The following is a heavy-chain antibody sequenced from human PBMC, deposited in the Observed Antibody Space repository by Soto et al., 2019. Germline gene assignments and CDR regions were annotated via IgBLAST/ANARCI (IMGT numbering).Heavy chain of an antibody. D-gene: IGHD6-13*01. CDR2: IYYSGST. Sequence: SETLSLTCTVSGGSISSYYWSWIRQPPGKGLEWIGYIYYSGSTNYNPSLKSRVTISVDTSKNQFSLKLSSVTAADTAVYYCARAAAGNYNWFDPWGQGTLVTVSS. V-gene: IGHV4-59*01. CDR1: GGSISSYY. CDR3: ARAAAGNYNWFDP. J-gene: IGHJ5*02.